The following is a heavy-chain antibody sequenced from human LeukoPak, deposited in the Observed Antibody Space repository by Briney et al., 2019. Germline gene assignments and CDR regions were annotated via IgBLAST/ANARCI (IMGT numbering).Heavy chain of an antibody. D-gene: IGHD6-13*01. Sequence: SETLSLTCTVSGGSISSSNYYWGWIRQPPGKGLEWIGSIYYGGSTYYNPSLKSRVTISVDTSKNQFSLKLSSVTAADTAVYYCASFYIAAADYYFDYWGQGTLVTVSS. J-gene: IGHJ4*02. CDR3: ASFYIAAADYYFDY. V-gene: IGHV4-39*01. CDR2: IYYGGST. CDR1: GGSISSSNYY.